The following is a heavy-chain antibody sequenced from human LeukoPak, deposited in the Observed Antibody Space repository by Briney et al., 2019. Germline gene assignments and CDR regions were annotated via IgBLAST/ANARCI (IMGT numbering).Heavy chain of an antibody. D-gene: IGHD3-3*01. CDR3: ARGSGDYRDTNYYGMGV. CDR2: SRGRGHSFTT. V-gene: IGHV3-72*01. J-gene: IGHJ6*02. CDR1: GFIFSDYY. Sequence: GGSLRLSCALSGFIFSDYYMDWVRQAPGKGLEWVGRSRGRGHSFTTGYAASVKGRFTISRDNSQSALFLQMNSLQTEDTAVYYCARGSGDYRDTNYYGMGVWGLGNTVSVSS.